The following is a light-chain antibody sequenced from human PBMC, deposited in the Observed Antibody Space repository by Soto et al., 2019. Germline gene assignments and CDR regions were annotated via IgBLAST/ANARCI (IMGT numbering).Light chain of an antibody. CDR1: SSDVGSDYNY. CDR2: DVS. V-gene: IGLV2-14*03. Sequence: QSALTQPASVSGSPGQSIAISCTGTSSDVGSDYNYVSWYQQHPGKAPKLMVYDVSTRPSGVSNRFSGSKSGTTASLTISGLQAEDEADYYCSSYTSISTYVFGTGTKVTVL. CDR3: SSYTSISTYV. J-gene: IGLJ1*01.